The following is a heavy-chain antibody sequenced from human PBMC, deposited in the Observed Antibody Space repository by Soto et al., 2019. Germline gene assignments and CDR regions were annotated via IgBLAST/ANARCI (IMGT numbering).Heavy chain of an antibody. CDR1: GYTFTSYG. V-gene: IGHV1-18*01. Sequence: ASVKVSCKASGYTFTSYGISWVRQAPGQGLEWMGWISAYNGNTNYAQKLQGRVTMTTDTSTSTAYMELRSLRSGDTAVYYCALKVYGDYYGMDVWGQGTTVTVSS. CDR2: ISAYNGNT. D-gene: IGHD4-17*01. J-gene: IGHJ6*02. CDR3: ALKVYGDYYGMDV.